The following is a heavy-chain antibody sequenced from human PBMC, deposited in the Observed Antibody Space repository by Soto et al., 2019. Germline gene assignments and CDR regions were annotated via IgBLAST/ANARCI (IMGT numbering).Heavy chain of an antibody. D-gene: IGHD4-17*01. CDR3: TKRTPGTTWGESDY. CDR2: ISGYSGNA. V-gene: IGHV1-18*04. Sequence: QVQVMLSGAEVKKPGDSAKVSCKTSGYIFSDYGINWVRQAPGQGLEWMGWISGYSGNANLAQKFQGRATRTTNNPTRTASMDWRRLGSDATAVYYCTKRTPGTTWGESDYWGQGTLVTVSS. J-gene: IGHJ4*02. CDR1: GYIFSDYG.